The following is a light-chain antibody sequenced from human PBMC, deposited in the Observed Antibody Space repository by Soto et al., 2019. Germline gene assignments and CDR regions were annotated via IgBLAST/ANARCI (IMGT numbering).Light chain of an antibody. CDR2: GAY. CDR1: QSVSSSY. J-gene: IGKJ3*01. Sequence: EIVLTQSPGTLSLSPGERATLSCRASQSVSSSYLAWYQQKPGQAPRLLIYGAYSRATGIPARFSGSGSGTDFTLNISRLEPEDFAVYYCQQYGSSLFTFGPGTKMDIK. V-gene: IGKV3-20*01. CDR3: QQYGSSLFT.